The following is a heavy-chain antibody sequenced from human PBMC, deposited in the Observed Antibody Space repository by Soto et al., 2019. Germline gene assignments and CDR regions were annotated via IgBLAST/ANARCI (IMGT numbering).Heavy chain of an antibody. CDR1: GGSISSSSYY. D-gene: IGHD2-2*01. J-gene: IGHJ5*02. CDR3: ARQGYCSSTSCFWFDP. V-gene: IGHV4-39*01. Sequence: QLQLQESGPGLVKPSETLSLTCTVSGGSISSSSYYWGWIRQPPGKGLEWIGSIYYSGSTYYNPSPKSRVTISVDTSKNQFSLKLSSVTAADTAVYYCARQGYCSSTSCFWFDPWGQGTLVTVSS. CDR2: IYYSGST.